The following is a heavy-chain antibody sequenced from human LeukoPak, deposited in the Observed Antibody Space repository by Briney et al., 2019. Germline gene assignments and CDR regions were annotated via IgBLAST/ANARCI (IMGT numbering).Heavy chain of an antibody. CDR2: IRGSSSPI. J-gene: IGHJ3*02. CDR3: ARDNNRGGALDI. D-gene: IGHD1-14*01. Sequence: GGSLRLSCAASGFTFSSYPMNWVRQAPGKGLEWVSYIRGSSSPIYYADSVKGRLIISRDNAKNSLYLQMNSLRAEDTAMYFCARDNNRGGALDIWGQGTMVTVSS. CDR1: GFTFSSYP. V-gene: IGHV3-48*01.